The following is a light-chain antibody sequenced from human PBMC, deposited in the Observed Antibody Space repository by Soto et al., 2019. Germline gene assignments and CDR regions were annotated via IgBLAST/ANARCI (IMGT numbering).Light chain of an antibody. J-gene: IGKJ1*01. CDR1: QSVSSSY. CDR3: QQYGSSLWT. V-gene: IGKV3-20*01. CDR2: GAS. Sequence: EIVLTQSPGTLYLSTGERATLSCRASQSVSSSYLAWYQQKPGQAPRLLIYGASSRATGIPDRFSGSGSGTDFTLTISRLEPEDFAVYYCQQYGSSLWTFGQGTKVDIK.